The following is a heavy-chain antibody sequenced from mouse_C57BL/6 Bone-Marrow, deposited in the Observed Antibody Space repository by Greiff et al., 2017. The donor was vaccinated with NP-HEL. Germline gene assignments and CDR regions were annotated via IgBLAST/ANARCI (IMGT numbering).Heavy chain of an antibody. J-gene: IGHJ3*01. Sequence: QVQLQQPGAELVKPGASVKLSCKASGYTFTSYWMQWVKQRPGQGLEWIGEIDPSDSYTNYNQKFKGKATLTVDTSSSTAYMQLSSLTSEDASVYYCARFLDYGLFAYWGQGTLVTVSA. CDR2: IDPSDSYT. V-gene: IGHV1-50*01. CDR1: GYTFTSYW. CDR3: ARFLDYGLFAY. D-gene: IGHD1-2*01.